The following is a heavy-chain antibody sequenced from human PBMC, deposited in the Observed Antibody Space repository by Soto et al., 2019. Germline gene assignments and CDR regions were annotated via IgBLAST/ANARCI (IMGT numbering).Heavy chain of an antibody. D-gene: IGHD2-21*02. CDR1: GFTFSGYW. CDR2: IKQDGSEK. J-gene: IGHJ6*02. Sequence: GSLRLSCAASGFTFSGYWMSWVRQAPGKGLEWVANIKQDGSEKYYVDSVKGRFTISRDNAKNSLYLQMNSLRAEDTAVYYCARCSICGGDCYSDYYYYGMDVWGQGTTVTVSS. CDR3: ARCSICGGDCYSDYYYYGMDV. V-gene: IGHV3-7*03.